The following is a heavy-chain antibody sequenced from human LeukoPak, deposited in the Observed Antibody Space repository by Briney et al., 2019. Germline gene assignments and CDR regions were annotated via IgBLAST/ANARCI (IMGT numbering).Heavy chain of an antibody. CDR3: ARDEGGYSYGIYYYYYMDV. CDR1: GYTFTSYY. V-gene: IGHV1-8*02. Sequence: ASVKVSCKASGYTFTSYYMHWVRQAPGQGLEWMGWMNPNSGNTGYAQKFQGRVTMTRNTSISTAYMELSSLRSEDTAVYYCARDEGGYSYGIYYYYYMDVWGKGTTVTVSS. J-gene: IGHJ6*03. CDR2: MNPNSGNT. D-gene: IGHD5-18*01.